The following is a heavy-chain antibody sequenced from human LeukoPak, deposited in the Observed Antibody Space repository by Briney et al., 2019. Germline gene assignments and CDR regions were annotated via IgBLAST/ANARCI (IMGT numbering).Heavy chain of an antibody. CDR1: GGSFSGYY. V-gene: IGHV4-34*01. Sequence: SETLSLTCAVSGGSFSGYYWTWIRQPPGKGLEWIGEINHSGNANYDPSLKSRVTISLDMSENHFSLKLTSVTAADTAVYYCARGQGTVTTHWGQGTLVTVSS. CDR3: ARGQGTVTTH. J-gene: IGHJ4*02. D-gene: IGHD4-17*01. CDR2: INHSGNA.